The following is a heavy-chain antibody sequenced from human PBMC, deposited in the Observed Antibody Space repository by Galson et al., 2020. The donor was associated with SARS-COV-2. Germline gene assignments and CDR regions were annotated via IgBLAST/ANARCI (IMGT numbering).Heavy chain of an antibody. CDR2: IYHSGST. D-gene: IGHD6-19*01. CDR3: ASKGYRRGWYAF. V-gene: IGHV4-4*02. J-gene: IGHJ4*02. CDR1: GGSISSSNW. Sequence: SETLSLTCAVSGGSISSSNWCSWVRQPPGEGLEWIGEIYHSGSTTYNPPLKSRLTISVDTSKNQFSLKLSTVTAADTAVYYCASKGYRRGWYAFWGQGTLVTVSS.